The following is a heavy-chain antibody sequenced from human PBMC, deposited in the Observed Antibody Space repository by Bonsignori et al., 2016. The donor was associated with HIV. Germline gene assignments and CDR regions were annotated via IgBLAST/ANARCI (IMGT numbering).Heavy chain of an antibody. CDR2: IYYTGRT. D-gene: IGHD3-22*01. V-gene: IGHV4-59*01. Sequence: WIRQPPGKGLEWIGYIYYTGRTNYNPSLKSRVIISLDTSKNQFSLKLTSVTTADTAVYYCARATQSRGSDYWGQGALVTVSS. CDR3: ARATQSRGSDY. J-gene: IGHJ4*02.